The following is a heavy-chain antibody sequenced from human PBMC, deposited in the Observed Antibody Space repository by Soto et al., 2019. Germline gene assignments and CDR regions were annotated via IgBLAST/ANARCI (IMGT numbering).Heavy chain of an antibody. J-gene: IGHJ4*02. CDR2: ISYDGSNK. Sequence: GGSLRLSCAASGFTFSSYGMHWVRQAPGKGLEWVAVISYDGSNKYYADSVKGRFTISRDNSKNTLYLQMNSLRAEDTAVYYCAKDGFLVYYYDSSGYFDYWGQGTLVTVSS. D-gene: IGHD3-22*01. CDR3: AKDGFLVYYYDSSGYFDY. V-gene: IGHV3-30*18. CDR1: GFTFSSYG.